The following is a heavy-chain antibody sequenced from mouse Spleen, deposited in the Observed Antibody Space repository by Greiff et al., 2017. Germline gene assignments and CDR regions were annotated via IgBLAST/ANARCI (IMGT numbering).Heavy chain of an antibody. J-gene: IGHJ2*01. CDR1: GYTFTSYW. D-gene: IGHD1-1*01. Sequence: VQLQQPGAELVRPGTSVKLSCKASGYTFTSYWMHWVKQRPGQGLEWIGVIDPSDSYTNYNQKFKGKATLTVDTSSSTAYMQLSSLTSEDSAVYYCAREGFITTVVARGYWGQGTTLTVSS. CDR2: IDPSDSYT. CDR3: AREGFITTVVARGY. V-gene: IGHV1-59*01.